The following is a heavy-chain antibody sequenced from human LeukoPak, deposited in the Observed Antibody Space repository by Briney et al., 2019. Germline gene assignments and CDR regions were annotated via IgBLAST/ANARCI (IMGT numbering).Heavy chain of an antibody. D-gene: IGHD1-26*01. J-gene: IGHJ5*02. CDR3: TTTIVGVTTWFDP. V-gene: IGHV3-15*01. CDR2: IKNKTNGGTT. CDR1: GFTLSNAY. Sequence: PGGSLRLSCVASGFTLSNAYMSWVRQAPGKGLEWVGRIKNKTNGGTTDYAAPVKGRFTISRDDSKNTLYLQMNSLKTEDTAVYYCTTTIVGVTTWFDPWGQGTLVTVSS.